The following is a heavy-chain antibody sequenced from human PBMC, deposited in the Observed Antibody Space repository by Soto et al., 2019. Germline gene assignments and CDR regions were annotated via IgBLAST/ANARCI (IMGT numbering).Heavy chain of an antibody. J-gene: IGHJ4*02. Sequence: GGSLRLSCAASGFTFSSYAMSWVRQAPGKGLEWVSAISGSGGSTYYADSVKGRFTISRDNSKNTLYLQMNSLRAEDTAVYYCAKRKSSGYKQSHQPPNYFDYWGQGTLVTVSS. V-gene: IGHV3-23*01. D-gene: IGHD3-22*01. CDR1: GFTFSSYA. CDR3: AKRKSSGYKQSHQPPNYFDY. CDR2: ISGSGGST.